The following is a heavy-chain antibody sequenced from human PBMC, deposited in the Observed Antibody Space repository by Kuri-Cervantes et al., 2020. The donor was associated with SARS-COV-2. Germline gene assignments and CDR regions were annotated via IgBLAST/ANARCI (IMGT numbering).Heavy chain of an antibody. V-gene: IGHV3-21*01. Sequence: GGTLRLSCVAPGFTLSSYSMNWVRQAPGKGLEWVSSISSSSSYIYYADSVKGRFTISRDNAKNSLYLQMNSLRAEATAVYYCARVKDHPYGSGSRYYYYMDVWGKGTTVTVSS. CDR2: ISSSSSYI. J-gene: IGHJ6*03. CDR3: ARVKDHPYGSGSRYYYYMDV. D-gene: IGHD3-10*01. CDR1: GFTLSSYS.